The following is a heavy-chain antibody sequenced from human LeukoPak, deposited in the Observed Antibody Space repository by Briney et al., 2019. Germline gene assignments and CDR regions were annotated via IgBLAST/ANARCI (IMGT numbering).Heavy chain of an antibody. CDR2: ISSSSSYI. CDR1: GFTFSSCS. J-gene: IGHJ4*02. Sequence: GGSLRLSCAASGFTFSSCSMNWVRQAPGKGLEWVSSISSSSSYIYYADSVKGRFTISRDNAKNSLYLQMNSLRAEDTAVYYCARARIAAAGSPSFDYWGQGTLVTVSS. D-gene: IGHD6-13*01. CDR3: ARARIAAAGSPSFDY. V-gene: IGHV3-21*01.